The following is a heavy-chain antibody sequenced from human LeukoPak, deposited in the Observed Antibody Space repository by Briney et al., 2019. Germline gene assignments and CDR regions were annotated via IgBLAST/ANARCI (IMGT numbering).Heavy chain of an antibody. Sequence: SGGSLRLSCAASGFTVSTYYMTWVRQAPGKGLECVSVIYSGGSTYYADSVKGRFTVSRDNSKNTLYLQMNSLRAEDTAMDYCARGLGYCTSTTCLLPFDYWGQGTLVTVSS. D-gene: IGHD2-2*01. CDR1: GFTVSTYY. J-gene: IGHJ4*02. V-gene: IGHV3-53*01. CDR2: IYSGGST. CDR3: ARGLGYCTSTTCLLPFDY.